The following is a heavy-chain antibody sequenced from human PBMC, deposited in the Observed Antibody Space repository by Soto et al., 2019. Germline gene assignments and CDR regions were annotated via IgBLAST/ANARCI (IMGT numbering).Heavy chain of an antibody. Sequence: EVQLLESGGGLVQPGGSLRLSCVASGFTFSSYAMSWVRQAPGKGLEWVSGISGSGDSIYYADSVQGRFTISRDNSKNALFLQMNNLRAEDTAVYYCASQRGIVVVAAADYWGRGTLVTVSS. CDR2: ISGSGDSI. D-gene: IGHD2-15*01. V-gene: IGHV3-23*01. J-gene: IGHJ4*02. CDR3: ASQRGIVVVAAADY. CDR1: GFTFSSYA.